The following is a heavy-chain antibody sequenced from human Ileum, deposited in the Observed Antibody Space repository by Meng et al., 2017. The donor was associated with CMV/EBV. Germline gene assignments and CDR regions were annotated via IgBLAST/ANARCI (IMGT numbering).Heavy chain of an antibody. CDR2: IYYSGST. J-gene: IGHJ4*02. CDR3: ARAGINFWSGYHFDS. CDR1: GGSISNYY. Sequence: GSLRLSCTVSGGSISNYYWSWIRQPPGKGLEWIGYIYYSGSTNYNPSLKSRVAISVDTSKNQFSLNLSSVTAADTAVYYCARAGINFWSGYHFDSWGQGNLVTVAS. D-gene: IGHD3-3*01. V-gene: IGHV4-59*01.